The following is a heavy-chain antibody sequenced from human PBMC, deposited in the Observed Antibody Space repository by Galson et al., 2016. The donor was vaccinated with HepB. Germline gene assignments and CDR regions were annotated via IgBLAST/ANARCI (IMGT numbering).Heavy chain of an antibody. CDR1: GGSINGYF. CDR2: VYYNGAT. CDR3: RRYDIRGYYYEI. J-gene: IGHJ4*02. D-gene: IGHD3-22*01. V-gene: IGHV4-59*03. Sequence: SETLSLTCTVSGGSINGYFWAWIRQPPGKGLEWLGHVYYNGATSYSPSLWSRVAMSVDMSKTQWSLRLNSMTAADTAFYYCRRYDIRGYYYEIWGQGTLVTVSS.